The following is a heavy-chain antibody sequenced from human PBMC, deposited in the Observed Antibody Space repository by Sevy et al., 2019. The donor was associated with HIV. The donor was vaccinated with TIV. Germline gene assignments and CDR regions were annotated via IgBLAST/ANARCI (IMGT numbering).Heavy chain of an antibody. CDR3: TSDYGDYDVY. D-gene: IGHD4-17*01. Sequence: GGSLRLSCAASGFTVSSNYMSWVRQAPGKGLEWVSVIYSGGSTYYADSVKGRFTISRDNSKNTLHLQMNSLRAEDTAVYYCTSDYGDYDVYWGQGTLVTVSS. CDR2: IYSGGST. V-gene: IGHV3-53*01. J-gene: IGHJ4*02. CDR1: GFTVSSNY.